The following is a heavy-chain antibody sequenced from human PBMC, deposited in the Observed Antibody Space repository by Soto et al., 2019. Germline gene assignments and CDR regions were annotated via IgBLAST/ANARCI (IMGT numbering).Heavy chain of an antibody. CDR1: GYTFASYA. Sequence: QVQLVQSGAEVKKPGASVKVSCKASGYTFASYAISWMRQAPGQGLERMGWSSAYNGNTNYAQKLQGRVTLTTDTSTSTAYMELRSLRAEDTAVYYCARDPPPPDYWGQGTLVTVSS. V-gene: IGHV1-18*01. J-gene: IGHJ4*02. CDR3: ARDPPPPDY. CDR2: SSAYNGNT.